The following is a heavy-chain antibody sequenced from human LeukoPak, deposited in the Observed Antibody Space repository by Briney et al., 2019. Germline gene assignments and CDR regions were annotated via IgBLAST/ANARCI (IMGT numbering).Heavy chain of an antibody. Sequence: SETLSLTCAVYGGSFSGYYWSWIRQPPGKGLEWIGEINHSGSTYYNPSLKSRVTISVETSKNQFSLKLSSVTAADTAVYFCARGPYSYDSSGAFDIWGQGTMVTVSS. D-gene: IGHD3-22*01. J-gene: IGHJ3*02. CDR3: ARGPYSYDSSGAFDI. V-gene: IGHV4-34*01. CDR2: INHSGST. CDR1: GGSFSGYY.